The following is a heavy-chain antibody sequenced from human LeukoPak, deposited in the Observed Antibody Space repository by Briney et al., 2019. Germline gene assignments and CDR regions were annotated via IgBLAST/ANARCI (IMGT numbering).Heavy chain of an antibody. CDR2: MNPNSGNT. CDR3: ARKGPAAYYHSYMDF. D-gene: IGHD2-2*01. J-gene: IGHJ6*03. V-gene: IGHV1-8*03. Sequence: ASVKLSCKASGYTFTSYDINWVRQATGQGLEWMGWMNPNSGNTGYAQKFQGRVTITRNTSINTAYMELSSLRSEDTAVYYCARKGPAAYYHSYMDFWGKGTTVTVSS. CDR1: GYTFTSYD.